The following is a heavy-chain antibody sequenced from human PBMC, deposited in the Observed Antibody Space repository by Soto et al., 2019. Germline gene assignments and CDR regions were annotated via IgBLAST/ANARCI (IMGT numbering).Heavy chain of an antibody. CDR1: GYTFTSTSYY. V-gene: IGHV1-46*01. D-gene: IGHD3-22*01. CDR2: INPSPGST. Sequence: EASVKVSCKASGYTFTSTSYYMHWVRQAPGQGLEWMGLINPSPGSTYYAQKFEGRITMTRDTSTSTVYMDLSSLKSQDTAVYYCARSSGYIFYFDHWGQGTLVTVSS. J-gene: IGHJ4*02. CDR3: ARSSGYIFYFDH.